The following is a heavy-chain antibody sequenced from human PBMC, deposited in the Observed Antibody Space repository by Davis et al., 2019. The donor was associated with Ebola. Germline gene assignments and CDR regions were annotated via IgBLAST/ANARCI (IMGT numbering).Heavy chain of an antibody. CDR2: ITDRGYTT. CDR3: ARRADY. J-gene: IGHJ4*02. Sequence: GESLKISCVVSGFDFNDHAMTWVRQAPGKGLEWVATITDRGYTTFYGDSVKGRFTISRDNAKNSLYLQMNSLRAEDTAVYYCARRADYWGQGTLVTVSS. V-gene: IGHV3-23*01. CDR1: GFDFNDHA.